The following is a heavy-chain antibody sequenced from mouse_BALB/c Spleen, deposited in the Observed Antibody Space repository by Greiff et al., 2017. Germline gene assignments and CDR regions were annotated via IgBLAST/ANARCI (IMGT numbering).Heavy chain of an antibody. D-gene: IGHD4-1*01. CDR1: GFTFSSFG. CDR2: ISSGSSTI. Sequence: EVQLKQSGGGLVQPGGSRKLSCAASGFTFSSFGMHWVRQAPEKGLEWVAYISSGSSTIYYADTVKGRFTISRDNPKNTLFLQMTSLRSEDTAMYYCARDWDGVFDYWGQGTTLTVSS. CDR3: ARDWDGVFDY. J-gene: IGHJ2*01. V-gene: IGHV5-17*02.